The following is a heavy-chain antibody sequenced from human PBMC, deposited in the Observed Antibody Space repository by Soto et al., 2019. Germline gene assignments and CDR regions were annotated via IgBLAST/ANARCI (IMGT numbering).Heavy chain of an antibody. CDR1: GFIFSDYY. CDR3: ARDTGGGYDF. Sequence: EVQLVQSGGGLVQPGGSLRLSCAASGFIFSDYYMDWVRQFPGTGLEWVGRTRNKANNYAPEYAPSVKGRFSISRHDSEHSMYLQLHSPKSEDTACYYCARDTGGGYDFSGQGALVTASS. J-gene: IGHJ4*02. D-gene: IGHD1-26*01. V-gene: IGHV3-72*01. CDR2: TRNKANNYAP.